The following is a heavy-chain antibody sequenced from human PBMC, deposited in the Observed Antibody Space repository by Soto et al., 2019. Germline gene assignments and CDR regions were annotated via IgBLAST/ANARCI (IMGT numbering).Heavy chain of an antibody. V-gene: IGHV5-51*01. CDR3: ARSNLYSSSWYYYYYGMDA. CDR2: IYPGDSET. Sequence: PGESLKISCKGSGYSFSTYWIGWVRQMPGKGLEWIGVIYPGDSETRYSPSFQGQVTISADKSISTAYLQWSSLKASDTAMYYCARSNLYSSSWYYYYYGMDAWGQGTTVTVSS. J-gene: IGHJ6*02. D-gene: IGHD6-13*01. CDR1: GYSFSTYW.